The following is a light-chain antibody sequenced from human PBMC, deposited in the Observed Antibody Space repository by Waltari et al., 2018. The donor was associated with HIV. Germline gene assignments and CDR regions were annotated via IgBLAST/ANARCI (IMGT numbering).Light chain of an antibody. CDR1: SSDVGSYNL. Sequence: QSALTQPASVSGSPGQSITISCTGTSSDVGSYNLVSWYQQHPGKAPNLMIYEVSKRPSGVSNRFSGSKSGNTASLTISGLQAEDEADYYCCSYAGNSIYWVFGGGTKLTVL. CDR2: EVS. J-gene: IGLJ3*02. CDR3: CSYAGNSIYWV. V-gene: IGLV2-23*02.